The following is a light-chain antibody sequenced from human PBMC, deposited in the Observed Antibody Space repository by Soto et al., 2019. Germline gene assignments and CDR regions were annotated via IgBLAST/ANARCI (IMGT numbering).Light chain of an antibody. Sequence: SALTQPASVSGSPGQSITISCTGTSGDVGNYNLASWYQQHPGKAPKLMIYESSKRPSGVSNRFSGSKSGNTASLTISGLQAEDEADYYCFSYTTSNTFVFGSGTKVTVL. J-gene: IGLJ1*01. CDR3: FSYTTSNTFV. V-gene: IGLV2-14*02. CDR2: ESS. CDR1: SGDVGNYNL.